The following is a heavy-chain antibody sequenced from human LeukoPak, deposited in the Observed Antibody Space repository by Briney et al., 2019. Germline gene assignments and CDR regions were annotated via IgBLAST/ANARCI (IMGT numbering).Heavy chain of an antibody. CDR2: IYYSGST. V-gene: IGHV4-59*08. CDR1: GGSISGYY. Sequence: PSETLSLTCTVSGGSISGYYWSWFRQTPGKGLEWVGYIYYSGSTNYNPSLKSRVTISVDTSKNQFSLKLSSVTAADTAVYYCARQVIAAADNYYFDYWGQGTLVTVSS. D-gene: IGHD6-13*01. CDR3: ARQVIAAADNYYFDY. J-gene: IGHJ4*02.